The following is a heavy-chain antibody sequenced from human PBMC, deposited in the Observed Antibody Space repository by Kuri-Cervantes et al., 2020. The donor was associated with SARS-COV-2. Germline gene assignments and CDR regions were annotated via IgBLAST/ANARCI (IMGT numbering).Heavy chain of an antibody. CDR2: TYYRSKWYN. D-gene: IGHD2-15*01. CDR1: GDSVSNNIGA. CDR3: AREVYCNGGSCYGDNWFDP. J-gene: IGHJ5*02. V-gene: IGHV6-1*01. Sequence: LRLSCAISGDSVSNNIGAWNWIRQSPERGLEWLGRTYYRSKWYNDYATSVQSRISINPDTSKNQFSLHLKSVTPEDMAVYYCAREVYCNGGSCYGDNWFDPWGQGTLVTVSS.